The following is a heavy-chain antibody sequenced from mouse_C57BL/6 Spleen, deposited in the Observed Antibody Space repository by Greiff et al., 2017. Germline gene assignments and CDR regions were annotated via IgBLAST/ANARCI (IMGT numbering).Heavy chain of an antibody. CDR3: ARRGGNLGMDY. D-gene: IGHD1-1*02. Sequence: VQLQQSGAELVKPGASVKISCKASGSEFRSYWMNWVKQRPGQGLEWIGQIYPGDGETNYTGKFKGKATLTADKSSNTAYLQLSSLTSEDPAVYYCARRGGNLGMDYWGQGTTLTVSS. V-gene: IGHV1-80*01. CDR1: GSEFRSYW. J-gene: IGHJ2*01. CDR2: IYPGDGET.